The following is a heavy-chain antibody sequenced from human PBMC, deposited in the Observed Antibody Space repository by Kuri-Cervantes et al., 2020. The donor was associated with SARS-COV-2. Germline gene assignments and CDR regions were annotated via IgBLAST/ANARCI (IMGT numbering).Heavy chain of an antibody. V-gene: IGHV3-30*07. D-gene: IGHD2-21*02. CDR3: AGAYCGGDCYGGYYYGMDV. CDR1: GFTFSSYA. J-gene: IGHJ6*02. CDR2: ISYDGSNK. Sequence: GGSLRLSCAASGFTFSSYAMHWVRQAPGKGLEWVAVISYDGSNKYYADSVKGRFTISRDNSKNTLYLQMNSLRDEDTAVYYCAGAYCGGDCYGGYYYGMDVWGQGTTVTVSS.